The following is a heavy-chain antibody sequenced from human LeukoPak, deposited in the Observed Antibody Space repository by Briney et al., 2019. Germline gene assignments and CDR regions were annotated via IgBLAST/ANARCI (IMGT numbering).Heavy chain of an antibody. CDR1: GCTFTSYG. J-gene: IGHJ4*02. CDR3: ARDLRGDQFDY. V-gene: IGHV1-18*01. CDR2: ISAYNGNT. Sequence: GASVKVSCKASGCTFTSYGISWVRQAPGQGLKWMGWISAYNGNTNYAQKLQGRVTITTDTSTSRAYMAVRGVSSDYRAVSVRARDLRGDQFDYWGQGTLVTVSS. D-gene: IGHD3-16*01.